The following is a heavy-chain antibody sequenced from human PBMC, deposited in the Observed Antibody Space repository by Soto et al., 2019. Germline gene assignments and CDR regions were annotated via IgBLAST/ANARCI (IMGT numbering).Heavy chain of an antibody. CDR1: GGSISSGGYY. J-gene: IGHJ4*02. CDR3: ARATYYDYIWGSYRPHLFDY. D-gene: IGHD3-16*02. CDR2: IYYSGST. Sequence: PSETLSLTYTVSGGSISSGGYYWSWIRQHPGKGLEWIGYIYYSGSTYYNPSLKSRVTISVDTSKNQFSLKLSSVTAADTAVYYCARATYYDYIWGSYRPHLFDYWGQGTLVTVSS. V-gene: IGHV4-31*03.